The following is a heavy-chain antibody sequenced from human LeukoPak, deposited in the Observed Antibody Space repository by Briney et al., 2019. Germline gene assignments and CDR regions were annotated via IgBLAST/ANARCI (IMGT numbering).Heavy chain of an antibody. Sequence: GGSLRLSCSASGFTFTTYDMTWVRQAPGEGLEWVSTISRSSNYIYYADSVKGRFTISRDNSKNTVSLQMNSLRGEDTAVYYCAKAPVTSCRGAYCYPFDSWGQGTLVTVSS. CDR3: AKAPVTSCRGAYCYPFDS. CDR1: GFTFTTYD. J-gene: IGHJ4*02. D-gene: IGHD2-21*01. CDR2: ISRSSNYI. V-gene: IGHV3-21*04.